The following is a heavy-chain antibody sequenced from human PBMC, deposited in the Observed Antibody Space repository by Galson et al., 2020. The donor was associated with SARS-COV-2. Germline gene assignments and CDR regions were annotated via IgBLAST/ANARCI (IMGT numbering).Heavy chain of an antibody. J-gene: IGHJ5*02. D-gene: IGHD6-13*01. V-gene: IGHV4-61*03. Sequence: ASETLSLTCTVSGDSVFSDTYYWTWLRQPPGKGLEWIGYIYYSGNADFNTNYNPSLRSRVTISVDTSSNHFSLNLRSVTVADTAVYYCAIKRKAVAGQWFSWFDPWGQGTLVSVSS. CDR1: GDSVFSDTYY. CDR3: AIKRKAVAGQWFSWFDP. CDR2: IYYSGNADFNT.